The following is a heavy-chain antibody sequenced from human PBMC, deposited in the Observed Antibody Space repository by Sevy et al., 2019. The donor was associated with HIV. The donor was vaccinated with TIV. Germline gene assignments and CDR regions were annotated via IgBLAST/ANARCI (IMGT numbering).Heavy chain of an antibody. V-gene: IGHV4-39*01. D-gene: IGHD3-3*01. CDR3: ARPNDFWSGYYTYNWFDP. J-gene: IGHJ5*02. Sequence: SETLSLTCTVSDGSISSSSYYWGWIRQPPGKGLEWIGGIYYSGSTYYNPSLKSRVTISVDTSKNQFSLKLSSVTAADTAVYYCARPNDFWSGYYTYNWFDPWGQGTLVTVSS. CDR1: DGSISSSSYY. CDR2: IYYSGST.